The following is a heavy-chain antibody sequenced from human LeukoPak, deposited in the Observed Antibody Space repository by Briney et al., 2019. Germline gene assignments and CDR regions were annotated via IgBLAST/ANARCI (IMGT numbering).Heavy chain of an antibody. CDR2: IYYGGNT. J-gene: IGHJ3*02. D-gene: IGHD3-22*01. CDR3: ARAAYYDSSGSDAFDI. V-gene: IGHV4-61*01. Sequence: PSETLSLTCAVSGDSVSSSNYYWSWIRQPPGKGLEWLGYIYYGGNTTYNPSLQSRVTISVDTSKSQFSLKLSSVTAADTAVYSCARAAYYDSSGSDAFDIWGQGTMVTVSS. CDR1: GDSVSSSNYY.